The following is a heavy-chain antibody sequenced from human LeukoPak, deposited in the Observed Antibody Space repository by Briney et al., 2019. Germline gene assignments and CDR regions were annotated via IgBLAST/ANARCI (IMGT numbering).Heavy chain of an antibody. CDR2: IYPGDSDT. CDR3: ARGWMATTHYFDY. Sequence: GESLKISCKGSGYSFTSYWIGWVRQMPGKSLEWMGIIYPGDSDTRYSPSFQGQVTISADKSISTAYLQWSSLKASDTAMYYCARGWMATTHYFDYWGQGTLVTVSS. J-gene: IGHJ4*02. V-gene: IGHV5-51*01. CDR1: GYSFTSYW. D-gene: IGHD5-24*01.